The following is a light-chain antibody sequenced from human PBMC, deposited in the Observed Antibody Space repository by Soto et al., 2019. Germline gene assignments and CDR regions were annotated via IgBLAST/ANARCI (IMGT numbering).Light chain of an antibody. CDR2: GAS. CDR3: HPYGASPLPVGSPLP. Sequence: ENGLTQSPGTLSLSPGERATLSCRASQTVTGNYLAWYQQKPGQAPRLLVYGASSRATGIPDRFSGRGSGTDLTLSITTLEPEDSAVYYCHPYGASPLPVGSPLPFGGGTKVEIK. J-gene: IGKJ4*01. CDR1: QTVTGNY. V-gene: IGKV3-20*01.